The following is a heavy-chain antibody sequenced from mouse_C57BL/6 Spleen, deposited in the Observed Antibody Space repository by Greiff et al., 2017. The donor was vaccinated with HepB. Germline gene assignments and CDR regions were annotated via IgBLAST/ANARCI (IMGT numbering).Heavy chain of an antibody. CDR1: GYSFTDYN. CDR3: ARPKYYGSSWAMDY. J-gene: IGHJ4*01. CDR2: INPNYGTT. D-gene: IGHD1-1*01. V-gene: IGHV1-39*01. Sequence: VQLKESGPELVKPGASVKISCKASGYSFTDYNMNWVKQSNGKSLEWIGVINPNYGTTSYNQKFKGKATLTVDQSSSTAYMQLNSLTSEDSAVYYCARPKYYGSSWAMDYWGQGTSVTVSS.